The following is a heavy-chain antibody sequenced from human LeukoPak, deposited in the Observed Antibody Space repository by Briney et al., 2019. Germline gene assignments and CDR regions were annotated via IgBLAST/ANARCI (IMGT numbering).Heavy chain of an antibody. J-gene: IGHJ4*02. CDR2: IWYDGSNK. Sequence: PGGSLRLSCVASGFTFSSYGMHWVRQAPGKGLEWVAVIWYDGSNKYYADSVKGRFTISRDNSKNTLYLQMNSLRAEDTAVYYCAREARSGYSDYWGQGTLVTVSS. CDR3: AREARSGYSDY. CDR1: GFTFSSYG. D-gene: IGHD3-3*01. V-gene: IGHV3-33*08.